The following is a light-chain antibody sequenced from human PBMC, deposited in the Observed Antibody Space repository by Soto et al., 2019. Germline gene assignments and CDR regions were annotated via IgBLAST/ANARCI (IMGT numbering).Light chain of an antibody. CDR3: CSYAGTVAYV. V-gene: IGLV2-23*02. J-gene: IGLJ1*01. CDR2: EVN. CDR1: RSDVGSYTL. Sequence: SVLTQPASLSGAPGQPIPNSFAGNRSDVGSYTLVPWYQQHPGNPPNLIICEVNPRPSGISNRFSGPKSGDPASLTISGPQAEDEADYFCCSYAGTVAYVFGTGTKVP.